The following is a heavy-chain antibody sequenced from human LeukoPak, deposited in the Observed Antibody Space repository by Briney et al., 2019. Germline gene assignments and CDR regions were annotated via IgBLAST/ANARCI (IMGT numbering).Heavy chain of an antibody. Sequence: ASVKVSCKASGGTFSSYAISWVRQAPGQGLEWMGGIIPIFGTANYAQKFQGRVTITTDESTSTAYMELSRLRSDDTAVYYCARGGRVLRYFDWLSEPTNYFDYWGQGTLVTVSS. CDR3: ARGGRVLRYFDWLSEPTNYFDY. D-gene: IGHD3-9*01. V-gene: IGHV1-69*05. CDR2: IIPIFGTA. CDR1: GGTFSSYA. J-gene: IGHJ4*02.